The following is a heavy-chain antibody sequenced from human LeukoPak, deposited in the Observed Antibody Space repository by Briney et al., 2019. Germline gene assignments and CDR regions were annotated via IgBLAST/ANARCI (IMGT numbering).Heavy chain of an antibody. J-gene: IGHJ4*02. V-gene: IGHV4-59*02. Sequence: SETLSLTCVVSGGSVSGYYWGWIRQPPGRGLEWIGYVYYSGSTNCNPSFKSRITISVDTSRNQFSLQLSSVTAADTAVYYCARIHRYCSGGACYVLDNWGQGTLVAVSS. CDR1: GGSVSGYY. D-gene: IGHD2-15*01. CDR3: ARIHRYCSGGACYVLDN. CDR2: VYYSGST.